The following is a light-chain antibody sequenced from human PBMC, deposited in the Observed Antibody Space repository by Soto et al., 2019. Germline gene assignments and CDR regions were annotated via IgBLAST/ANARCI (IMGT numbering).Light chain of an antibody. CDR1: QSVSGN. CDR2: GAS. Sequence: EIVMTQSPATLSVSPGERVTLSCRASQSVSGNLAWYQQKPGQAPRLLIYGASTRATGIPARFSGSGSGTEFTLTISSLQSEDFAVYYCQQYNNWPRTFGQGTRLEIK. J-gene: IGKJ5*01. CDR3: QQYNNWPRT. V-gene: IGKV3-15*01.